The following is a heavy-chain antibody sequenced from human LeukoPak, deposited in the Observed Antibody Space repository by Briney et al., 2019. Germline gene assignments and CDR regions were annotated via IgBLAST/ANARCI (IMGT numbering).Heavy chain of an antibody. CDR3: VTGFTTMAVDYFAY. J-gene: IGHJ4*02. CDR1: GKTLSDLS. D-gene: IGHD5-18*01. V-gene: IGHV1-24*01. CDR2: TDPEDGER. Sequence: GASVKVSCKVSGKTLSDLSIHWLRQPPGKGLEWLGGTDPEDGERIYAQRFQGRVTMTEDTSIDTAYMELSSLRYEDTAVYYCVTGFTTMAVDYFAYWGQGTLVTVSP.